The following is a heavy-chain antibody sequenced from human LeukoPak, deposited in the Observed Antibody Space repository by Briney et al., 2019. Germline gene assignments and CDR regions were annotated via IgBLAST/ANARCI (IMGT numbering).Heavy chain of an antibody. CDR3: ARDGESGFSYLFDN. J-gene: IGHJ4*02. V-gene: IGHV4-31*03. CDR2: IHFSGRT. D-gene: IGHD5-12*01. Sequence: SETLSLTCTVSGASLSSGGHYWNWIRQHPVKGLEWIGYIHFSGRTYYNPSLQSRATISVDTSKSQFTLNLSSVTAADTAVYYCARDGESGFSYLFDNWGQGTLVTVSS. CDR1: GASLSSGGHY.